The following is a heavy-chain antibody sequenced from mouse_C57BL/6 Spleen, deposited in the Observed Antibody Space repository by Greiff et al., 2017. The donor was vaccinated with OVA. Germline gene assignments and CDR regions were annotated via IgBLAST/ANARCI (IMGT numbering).Heavy chain of an antibody. V-gene: IGHV1-15*01. CDR1: GYTFTDYE. J-gene: IGHJ2*01. CDR2: IDPETGGT. CDR3: TGGAYYCGSSDLDY. D-gene: IGHD1-1*01. Sequence: QVQLQQSGAELVRPGASVTLSCKASGYTFTDYEMHWVKQTPVHGLEWIGAIDPETGGTAYNQKFKGKAILTADKSSSSAYMELRSLTSEDSAVYYCTGGAYYCGSSDLDYWGQGTTLTVAS.